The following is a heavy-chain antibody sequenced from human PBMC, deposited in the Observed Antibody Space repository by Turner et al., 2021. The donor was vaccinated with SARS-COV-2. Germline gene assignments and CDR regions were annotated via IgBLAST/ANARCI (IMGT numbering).Heavy chain of an antibody. CDR2: FYKIGSI. V-gene: IGHV4-59*08. J-gene: IGHJ6*02. Sequence: QEQLQESGPGLVRPSATLSLTCTVSGGSISSKSWSWIRQSPGRGLEWIGYFYKIGSIDYNPTLRSRVTISVDTSKNQLSLNLISMTAADTAVYYCARHQGSTSGYDHGMNVWGQGTAVIVSS. CDR3: ARHQGSTSGYDHGMNV. D-gene: IGHD1-1*01. CDR1: GGSISSKS.